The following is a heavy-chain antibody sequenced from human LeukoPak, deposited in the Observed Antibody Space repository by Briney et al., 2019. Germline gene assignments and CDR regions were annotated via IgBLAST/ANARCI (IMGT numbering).Heavy chain of an antibody. CDR2: INSDGSST. Sequence: GGSLRLSCAASGFTFSSYWMHWVRQAPGKGLVWVSRINSDGSSTTYADSVKGRFTISRDNAKNTLHLQMNSLRAVDTAVYYCARGAPSGSYYYWGQGTLVTVSS. J-gene: IGHJ4*02. CDR3: ARGAPSGSYYY. V-gene: IGHV3-74*01. D-gene: IGHD1-26*01. CDR1: GFTFSSYW.